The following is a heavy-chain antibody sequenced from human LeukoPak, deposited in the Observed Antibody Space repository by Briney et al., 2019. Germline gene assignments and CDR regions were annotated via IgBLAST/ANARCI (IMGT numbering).Heavy chain of an antibody. J-gene: IGHJ4*02. CDR3: ASSGWYRGY. Sequence: SETLSLTCTVSGGSIRNYYWSWIRQPPGQGLEWIGEINHSGSTSYNPSLKSRVTISVDTSKNQFSLKLSSVTAADTAVYYCASSGWYRGYWGQGTLVTVSS. CDR2: INHSGST. D-gene: IGHD6-19*01. V-gene: IGHV4-34*01. CDR1: GGSIRNYY.